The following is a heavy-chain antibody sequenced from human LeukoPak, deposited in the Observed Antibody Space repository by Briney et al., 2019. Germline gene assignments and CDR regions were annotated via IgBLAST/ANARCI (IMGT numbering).Heavy chain of an antibody. D-gene: IGHD3-22*01. V-gene: IGHV2-5*02. CDR2: IYWDDDK. CDR1: GFSLSTSGVG. CDR3: ALISSGPTSFDY. J-gene: IGHJ4*02. Sequence: SGPTLVNHTQTLTLTCTFSGFSLSTSGVGVGWIRQPPGKALEWLALIYWDDDKRYSPSLKSRLTITKDTSKNQVVLTMTNMDPVDTATYYCALISSGPTSFDYWGQGTLVTVSS.